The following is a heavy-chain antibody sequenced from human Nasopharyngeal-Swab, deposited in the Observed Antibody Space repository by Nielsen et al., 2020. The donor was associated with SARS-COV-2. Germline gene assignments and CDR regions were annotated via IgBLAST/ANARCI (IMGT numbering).Heavy chain of an antibody. V-gene: IGHV2-26*01. J-gene: IGHJ4*02. CDR1: GFSLSNDRMG. CDR3: ARISQELLHYDY. D-gene: IGHD1-26*01. Sequence: GPTLVKPTETLTRTCTVSGFSLSNDRMGGRWIRQPPGKALEWLAHIFSKDEKSYSTSLKSRLTISKDTSKSQVVLTMSNMDSVDTATYYCARISQELLHYDYWGQGTRVTVSS. CDR2: IFSKDEK.